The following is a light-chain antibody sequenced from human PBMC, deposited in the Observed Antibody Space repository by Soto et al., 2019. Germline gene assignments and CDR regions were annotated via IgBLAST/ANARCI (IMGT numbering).Light chain of an antibody. CDR3: CSYAGSSTYV. CDR1: SSDVGSYYL. Sequence: QSALTQPASVSGAPGQSITISCTGTSSDVGSYYLVSWYQQYPGKAPKLMIYEVTKRPSGVSNRFSGSKSGNTASLTISGLQAEDEADYYCCSYAGSSTYVFGTGTKVTVL. V-gene: IGLV2-23*02. CDR2: EVT. J-gene: IGLJ1*01.